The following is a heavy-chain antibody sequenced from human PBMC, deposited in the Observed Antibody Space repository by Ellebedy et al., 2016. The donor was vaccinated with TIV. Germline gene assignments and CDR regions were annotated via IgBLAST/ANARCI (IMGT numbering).Heavy chain of an antibody. CDR3: ARGVFGEFLDY. V-gene: IGHV3-53*01. D-gene: IGHD3-10*02. Sequence: GGSLRLXCAASGFTVSSSYMSWVRQAPGKGLEWVSVIYSGGNTYYADSVRGRFTVPRDNSKNTLYLQMNSLRAEDTAVYYCARGVFGEFLDYWGQGTLVTVSS. CDR1: GFTVSSSY. J-gene: IGHJ4*02. CDR2: IYSGGNT.